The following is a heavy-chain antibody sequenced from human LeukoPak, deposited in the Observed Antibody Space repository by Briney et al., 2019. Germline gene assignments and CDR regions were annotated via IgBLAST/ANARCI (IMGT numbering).Heavy chain of an antibody. CDR3: ARQEDYGDPRNWFDP. Sequence: PSQTLSLTCTVSGGSISSGDYYWSWIRQPPGKGLEWIGSIYYSGSTYYNPSLKSRVTISVDTSKNQFSLKLSSVTAADTAVYYCARQEDYGDPRNWFDPWGQGTLVTVSS. D-gene: IGHD4-17*01. J-gene: IGHJ5*02. CDR2: IYYSGST. V-gene: IGHV4-39*01. CDR1: GGSISSGDYY.